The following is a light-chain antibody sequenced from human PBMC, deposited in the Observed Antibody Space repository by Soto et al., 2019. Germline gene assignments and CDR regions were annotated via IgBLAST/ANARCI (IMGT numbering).Light chain of an antibody. CDR2: AAF. CDR1: QGISNY. V-gene: IGKV1-27*01. J-gene: IGKJ1*01. Sequence: DIQMTQSPSSLSASVGDRVTITCRASQGISNYLAWYQQKPGKGPKRLIYAAFTLQAGVPSRFSGSGSGTDFTLTISSLQTDDVETDYCQKYNCAPGFGQGTKVEIK. CDR3: QKYNCAPG.